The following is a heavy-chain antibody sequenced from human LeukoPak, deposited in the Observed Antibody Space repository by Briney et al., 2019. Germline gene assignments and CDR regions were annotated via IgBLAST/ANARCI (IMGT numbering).Heavy chain of an antibody. J-gene: IGHJ3*02. V-gene: IGHV1-2*02. Sequence: ASVKVSCKASGYTFTSYDINWVRQAPGQGLEWMGWINPNSGGTNYAQKFQGRVTMTRDTSISTAYMELSRLRSDDTAVYYCARGANRDAFDIWGQGTMVTVSS. CDR3: ARGANRDAFDI. CDR2: INPNSGGT. D-gene: IGHD1-14*01. CDR1: GYTFTSYD.